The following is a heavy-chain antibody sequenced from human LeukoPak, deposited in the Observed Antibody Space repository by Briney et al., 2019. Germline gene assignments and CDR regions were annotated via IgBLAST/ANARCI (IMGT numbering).Heavy chain of an antibody. J-gene: IGHJ4*02. Sequence: GGSLRLSCAASGFTFSTYSMNWVRQAPGKGLEWVSSITSSSYIYYAGSVKGRFTISRDNAKKSLYLQMNSLRAEDTAVYYCAREGGSLEYWGQGTLVTASS. D-gene: IGHD3-16*01. CDR1: GFTFSTYS. CDR2: ITSSSYI. CDR3: AREGGSLEY. V-gene: IGHV3-21*01.